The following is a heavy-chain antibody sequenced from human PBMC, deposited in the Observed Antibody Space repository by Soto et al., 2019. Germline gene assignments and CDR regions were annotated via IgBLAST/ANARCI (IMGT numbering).Heavy chain of an antibody. J-gene: IGHJ4*02. CDR2: IYYSGST. CDR3: ARAPRISLITGTTYYFDY. Sequence: LSLTCTVSGGSISSYYWSWIRQPPGKGLEWIGYIYYSGSTNYNPSLKSRVTISVDTSKKQFSLKLSSVTAADTAVYYCARAPRISLITGTTYYFDYWGQGTLVTVSS. V-gene: IGHV4-59*01. D-gene: IGHD1-20*01. CDR1: GGSISSYY.